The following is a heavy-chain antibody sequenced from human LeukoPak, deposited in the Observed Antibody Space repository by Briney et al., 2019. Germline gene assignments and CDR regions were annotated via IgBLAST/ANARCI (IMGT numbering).Heavy chain of an antibody. CDR3: ARWSSSWRPDY. CDR2: ISSSSSYI. Sequence: GGSLRLSCAASGFTSSTDSMNWVRQAPGKGLEWVSSISSSSSYIYYADSVKGRFTISRDNAKNSLYLQMNSLRAEDTAVYYCARWSSSWRPDYWGQGTLVTVSS. CDR1: GFTSSTDS. D-gene: IGHD6-13*01. V-gene: IGHV3-21*01. J-gene: IGHJ4*02.